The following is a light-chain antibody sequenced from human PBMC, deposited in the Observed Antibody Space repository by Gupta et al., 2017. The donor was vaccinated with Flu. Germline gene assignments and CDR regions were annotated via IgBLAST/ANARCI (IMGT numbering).Light chain of an antibody. Sequence: EIVLTQSPAPLSVSPGETVTLSCRARQSIITNVAWYQQKPGLPPRLLIYGASTRATGIPGRSSGSGSGTDFSLTITSLQSEDFAVYYCQQYNNWPPLTFGGGTKVEMK. CDR1: QSIITN. CDR3: QQYNNWPPLT. J-gene: IGKJ4*01. V-gene: IGKV3-15*01. CDR2: GAS.